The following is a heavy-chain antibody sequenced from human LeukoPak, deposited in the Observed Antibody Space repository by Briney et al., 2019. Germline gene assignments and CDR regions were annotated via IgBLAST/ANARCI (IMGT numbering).Heavy chain of an antibody. Sequence: PGGSPRLSCAASGFTFSSYWMSWVRQAPGKGLEWVANIRQDGSEKYYVDSVKGRFTISRDSAKNSLYLQMNSLRAEDTAVYYCARVSKWELLRRSNAFDIWGQGTMVTVSS. CDR3: ARVSKWELLRRSNAFDI. CDR1: GFTFSSYW. J-gene: IGHJ3*02. CDR2: IRQDGSEK. V-gene: IGHV3-7*01. D-gene: IGHD1-26*01.